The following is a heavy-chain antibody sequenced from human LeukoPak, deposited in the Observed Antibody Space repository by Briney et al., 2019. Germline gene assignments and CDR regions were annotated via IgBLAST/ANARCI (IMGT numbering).Heavy chain of an antibody. CDR2: IKSKTDGGTP. Sequence: PGGSLRLSCAASGFTFSNAWMSWVRQAPGKGLEWVGRIKSKTDGGTPDYAAPVRGRFTISRDDSKNTLYLQMNSLKTEDTAVYYCTGVSRSSWYDYWGQGTLVTVS. CDR3: TGVSRSSWYDY. V-gene: IGHV3-15*01. CDR1: GFTFSNAW. J-gene: IGHJ4*02. D-gene: IGHD6-13*01.